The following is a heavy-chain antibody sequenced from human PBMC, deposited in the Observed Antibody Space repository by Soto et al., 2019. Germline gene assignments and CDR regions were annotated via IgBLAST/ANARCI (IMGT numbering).Heavy chain of an antibody. Sequence: PGESLKISCAASGFTFSSYGMHWVRQAPGKGLEWVAVISYDGSNKYYADSVKGRFTISRDNSKNTLYLQMNSLRAEDTAVYYCAKDDLTDSSGPSIDYWGQGTLVTVSS. J-gene: IGHJ4*02. CDR2: ISYDGSNK. CDR3: AKDDLTDSSGPSIDY. CDR1: GFTFSSYG. V-gene: IGHV3-30*18. D-gene: IGHD3-22*01.